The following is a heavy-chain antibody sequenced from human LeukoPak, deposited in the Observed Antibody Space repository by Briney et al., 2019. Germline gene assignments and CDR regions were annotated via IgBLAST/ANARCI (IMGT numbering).Heavy chain of an antibody. CDR1: GYTFTGYY. V-gene: IGHV1-69*04. Sequence: ASVKVSCKASGYTFTGYYMHWVRQAPGQGLDWMGRIIPTLGIANYAQKFQGRVTITADKSTTTAYMELSSLRYEDTAVYYCAKEPVPGITYFDYWGQGTLVTVSS. D-gene: IGHD6-19*01. CDR2: IIPTLGIA. CDR3: AKEPVPGITYFDY. J-gene: IGHJ4*02.